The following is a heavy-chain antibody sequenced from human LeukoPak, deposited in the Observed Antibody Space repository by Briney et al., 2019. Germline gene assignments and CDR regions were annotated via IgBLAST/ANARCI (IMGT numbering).Heavy chain of an antibody. CDR1: GFTVSSNY. CDR2: ISSSSSYI. J-gene: IGHJ4*02. CDR3: ARDYYDSTPDY. Sequence: GGSLRLSCAASGFTVSSNYMNWVRQAPGKGLEWVSSISSSSSYIYYADSVKGRFTISRDNAKNSLYLQMNSLRAEDTAVYYCARDYYDSTPDYWGQGTLVTVSS. V-gene: IGHV3-21*01. D-gene: IGHD3-22*01.